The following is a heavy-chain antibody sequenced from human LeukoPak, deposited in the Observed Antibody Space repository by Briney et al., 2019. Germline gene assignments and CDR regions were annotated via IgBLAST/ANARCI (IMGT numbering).Heavy chain of an antibody. CDR3: ARGPVWGLDY. CDR2: IDPKSGGT. J-gene: IGHJ4*02. D-gene: IGHD7-27*01. V-gene: IGHV1-2*02. Sequence: ASVKVSCRASGFGLIVYYMHWVRQAPGQGLEWMGWIDPKSGGTSSAQSFQGRLTMTSDTSISTVYMELSGLRSDDTATYYCARGPVWGLDYWGLGTLVTVSS. CDR1: GFGLIVYY.